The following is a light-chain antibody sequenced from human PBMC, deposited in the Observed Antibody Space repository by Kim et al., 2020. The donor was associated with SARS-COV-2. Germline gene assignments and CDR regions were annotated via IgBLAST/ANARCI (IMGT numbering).Light chain of an antibody. CDR1: SSDIGGFDY. CDR3: SSYTTIYSYV. J-gene: IGLJ1*01. V-gene: IGLV2-14*03. CDR2: GVT. Sequence: PSITIPCTGTSSDIGGFDYVSWYQQRPGKAPKLLIYGVTHRPSGFPDRFSGSKSGNTASLTISGLQAEDEADYYCSSYTTIYSYVFGTGTKVTV.